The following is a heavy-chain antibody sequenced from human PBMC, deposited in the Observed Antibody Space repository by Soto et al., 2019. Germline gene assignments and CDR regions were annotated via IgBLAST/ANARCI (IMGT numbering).Heavy chain of an antibody. D-gene: IGHD1-20*01. CDR2: ISYDGSNK. CDR3: AKDRYNWNPQTYYYYYGMDV. V-gene: IGHV3-30*18. J-gene: IGHJ6*02. Sequence: GGSLRLSCAASGFTFSSYGMHWVRQAPGKGLEWVAVISYDGSNKYYADSVKGRFTISRDNSKNTLYLQMNSLRAEDTAVYYCAKDRYNWNPQTYYYYYGMDVWGQGTTVTVSS. CDR1: GFTFSSYG.